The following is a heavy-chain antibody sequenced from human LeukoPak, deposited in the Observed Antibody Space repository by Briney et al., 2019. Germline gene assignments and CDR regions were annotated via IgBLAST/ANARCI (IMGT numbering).Heavy chain of an antibody. Sequence: ASVKVSCKASGYTFTTYNINWVRQAPGQGLEWMGWISGYNGNTNYAQKLQGRVTMTTDTSTSTAYMELRSLRSDDTAVYYCARPPSYYYDSSGDDDAFDIWGQGTMVTVSS. J-gene: IGHJ3*02. D-gene: IGHD3-22*01. CDR3: ARPPSYYYDSSGDDDAFDI. CDR2: ISGYNGNT. CDR1: GYTFTTYN. V-gene: IGHV1-18*01.